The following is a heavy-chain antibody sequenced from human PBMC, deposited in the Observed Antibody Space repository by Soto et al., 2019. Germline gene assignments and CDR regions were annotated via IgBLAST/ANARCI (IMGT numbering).Heavy chain of an antibody. V-gene: IGHV4-59*08. CDR2: IYYSGST. J-gene: IGHJ4*02. D-gene: IGHD3-22*01. CDR1: GGSISSYY. CDR3: ARAGITMRGLDF. Sequence: PSETLSLTCTVSGGSISSYYWSWIRQPPGKGLEWIGYIYYSGSTNYNPSLKSRVTISVDTSKNQFSLKLSSVTAADTAVYFCARAGITMRGLDFWGQGTLVTVSS.